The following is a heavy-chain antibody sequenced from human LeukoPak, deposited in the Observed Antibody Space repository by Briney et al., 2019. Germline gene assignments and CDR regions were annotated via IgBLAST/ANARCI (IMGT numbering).Heavy chain of an antibody. V-gene: IGHV3-23*01. Sequence: GGSLRLSCAASGFTFSTYGMTWVRQAPGKGLEWVSAISGSGGSTYYADSVRGRFTISRDNSKNTLYLQMNSLRAEDTAVYYCAKPARTDYADYWGQGTLVTVSS. J-gene: IGHJ4*02. CDR1: GFTFSTYG. CDR2: ISGSGGST. D-gene: IGHD1-14*01. CDR3: AKPARTDYADY.